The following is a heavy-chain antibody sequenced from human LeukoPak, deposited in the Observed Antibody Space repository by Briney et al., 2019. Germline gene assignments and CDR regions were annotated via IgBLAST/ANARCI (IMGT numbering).Heavy chain of an antibody. CDR3: ARLRFLEWADFDY. CDR1: GFTFSDYY. J-gene: IGHJ4*02. D-gene: IGHD3-3*01. V-gene: IGHV3-11*01. CDR2: ISSSGSTI. Sequence: GGSLRLSCAASGFTFSDYYMSWIRQAPGKGLEWVSYISSSGSTIYYADSVKGRFTISGDNAKNSLYLQMNSLRAEDTAVYYCARLRFLEWADFDYWGQGTLVTVSS.